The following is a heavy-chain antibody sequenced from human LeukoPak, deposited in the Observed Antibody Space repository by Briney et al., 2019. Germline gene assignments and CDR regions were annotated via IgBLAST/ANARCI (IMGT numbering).Heavy chain of an antibody. Sequence: GGSLRLSCAASGFTFSSFAKGWVRQAPGKGLEWVSAISGSAGSTYYADSVKGRFTISSDNSKNTLYLQMNSLRVEDTAVYYCAKVKIYDSSGYYSHCFDNWGQGTLVIVSS. D-gene: IGHD3-22*01. V-gene: IGHV3-23*01. CDR2: ISGSAGST. CDR3: AKVKIYDSSGYYSHCFDN. CDR1: GFTFSSFA. J-gene: IGHJ4*02.